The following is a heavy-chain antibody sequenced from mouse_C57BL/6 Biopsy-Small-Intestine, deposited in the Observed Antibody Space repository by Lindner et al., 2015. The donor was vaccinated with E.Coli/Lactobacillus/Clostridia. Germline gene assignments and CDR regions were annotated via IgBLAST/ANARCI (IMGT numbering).Heavy chain of an antibody. V-gene: IGHV1-7*01. CDR1: GYTFTSYW. D-gene: IGHD4-1*01. CDR3: ARDVGLLDY. J-gene: IGHJ2*01. Sequence: VQLQDRGAELAKPGASVKMSCKASGYTFTSYWMHWVKQRPGQGLEWIGYINPSSYYTEYNQKFKDKATLTADKSSSTAYIQLSSLTSEDSAVYYCARDVGLLDYWGQGTTLTVSS. CDR2: INPSSYYT.